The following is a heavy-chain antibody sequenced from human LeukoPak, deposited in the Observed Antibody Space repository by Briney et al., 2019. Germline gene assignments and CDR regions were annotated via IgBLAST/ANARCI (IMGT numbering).Heavy chain of an antibody. D-gene: IGHD2-15*01. Sequence: SETLSLTCTVSGGSISSYYWSWIRQPPGKGLEWIGYIYYSGGTNYNPSLKSRVTISVDTSKNQFSLKLSSVTAADTAVYYCARNRGVCSGGSCYSYWFDPWGQGTLVTVSS. J-gene: IGHJ5*02. CDR2: IYYSGGT. CDR3: ARNRGVCSGGSCYSYWFDP. V-gene: IGHV4-59*01. CDR1: GGSISSYY.